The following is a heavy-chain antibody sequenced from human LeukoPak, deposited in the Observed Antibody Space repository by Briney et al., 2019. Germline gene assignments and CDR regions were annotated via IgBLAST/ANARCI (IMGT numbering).Heavy chain of an antibody. V-gene: IGHV4-39*07. D-gene: IGHD3-22*01. J-gene: IGHJ4*02. Sequence: PSETLSLTCTVSGGSISSSSYYWGWIRQPPGKGLEWIGSIYYSGSTYYNPSLKSRVSISVDTSKNQFSLKLSSVTAADTAVYYCARSYDSRGYSVYYFDNWGQGTLVTVSS. CDR1: GGSISSSSYY. CDR2: IYYSGST. CDR3: ARSYDSRGYSVYYFDN.